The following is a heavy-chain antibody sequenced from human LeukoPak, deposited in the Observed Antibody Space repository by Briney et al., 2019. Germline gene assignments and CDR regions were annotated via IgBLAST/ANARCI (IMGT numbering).Heavy chain of an antibody. D-gene: IGHD2-15*01. CDR3: ATERYCSGGSCSVDDAFDI. Sequence: GGSLRLSCAASGFTFSSYSMNWVRQAPGKGLEWVANIKQDGSEKYYVDSVKGRFTISRDNAKNSLYLQMNSLRAEDTAVYYCATERYCSGGSCSVDDAFDIWGQGTMVTVSS. V-gene: IGHV3-7*01. CDR2: IKQDGSEK. J-gene: IGHJ3*02. CDR1: GFTFSSYS.